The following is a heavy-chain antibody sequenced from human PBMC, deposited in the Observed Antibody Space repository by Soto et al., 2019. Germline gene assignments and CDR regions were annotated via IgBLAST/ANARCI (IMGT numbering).Heavy chain of an antibody. J-gene: IGHJ4*02. D-gene: IGHD2-2*01. CDR1: VFTFSGYA. V-gene: IGHV3-30-3*01. Sequence: PGGSVRLACAASVFTFSGYAMHWVRHAPGKGLEWVAVISYDGSNKYYADSVKGRFTISRDNSKNTLYLQMNSLRAEDTAVYYCARDSSNKCTSCSNALDYWGQGTPVSLSS. CDR2: ISYDGSNK. CDR3: ARDSSNKCTSCSNALDY.